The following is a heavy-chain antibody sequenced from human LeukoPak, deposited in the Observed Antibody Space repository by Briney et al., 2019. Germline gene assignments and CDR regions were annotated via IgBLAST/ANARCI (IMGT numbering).Heavy chain of an antibody. Sequence: SETLPLTCTVSGGSISSYFWNWIRQPPGQRLQWIGYMSNTGITKYHPSLKSRVTISADTSKNQFILNVDSVTAADTAVYYCAKASVTTAVLFDSWGQGTLVAVSS. V-gene: IGHV4-59*01. D-gene: IGHD4-23*01. CDR3: AKASVTTAVLFDS. J-gene: IGHJ4*02. CDR1: GGSISSYF. CDR2: MSNTGIT.